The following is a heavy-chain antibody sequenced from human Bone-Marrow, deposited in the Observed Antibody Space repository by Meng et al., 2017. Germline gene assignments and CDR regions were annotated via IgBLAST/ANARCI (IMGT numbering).Heavy chain of an antibody. J-gene: IGHJ4*02. D-gene: IGHD3-3*02. V-gene: IGHV4-59*12. CDR1: GGSISSYY. Sequence: SETLSLTCTVSGGSISSYYWSWIRQPPGKGLEWIGYIYYSGSTYYNPSLKSRVTISVDTSKNQFSLKLSSVTAADTAVYYCARDPFPSFDYWGQGTLVTVSS. CDR2: IYYSGST. CDR3: ARDPFPSFDY.